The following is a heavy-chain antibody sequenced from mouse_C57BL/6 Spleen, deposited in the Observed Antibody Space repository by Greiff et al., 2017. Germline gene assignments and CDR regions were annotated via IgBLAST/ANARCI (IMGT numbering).Heavy chain of an antibody. CDR3: TRGGYYGTWFAY. V-gene: IGHV1-15*01. CDR1: GYTFTDYE. Sequence: QVQLKESGAELVRPGASVTLSCKASGYTFTDYEMHWVKQTPVHGLEWIGAIDPETGGTAYNQKFKGKAILTADKSSSTAYMELHSLTSEDSAVXYYTRGGYYGTWFAYWGQGTLVTVSA. J-gene: IGHJ3*01. D-gene: IGHD1-1*01. CDR2: IDPETGGT.